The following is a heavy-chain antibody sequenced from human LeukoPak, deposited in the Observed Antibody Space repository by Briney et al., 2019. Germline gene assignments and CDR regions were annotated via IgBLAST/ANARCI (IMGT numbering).Heavy chain of an antibody. CDR2: INFDGSTT. J-gene: IGHJ4*02. Sequence: PGGSLRLACAPSGVTFTSHWMHWVRLGPGKGLMWLARINFDGSTTGYADSVKGRFTISRDNAKNTLYLQMNSLRAEDTAVYYCTRDRTTVTLFDYWGQGTLVTVSS. CDR1: GVTFTSHW. V-gene: IGHV3-74*01. D-gene: IGHD4-17*01. CDR3: TRDRTTVTLFDY.